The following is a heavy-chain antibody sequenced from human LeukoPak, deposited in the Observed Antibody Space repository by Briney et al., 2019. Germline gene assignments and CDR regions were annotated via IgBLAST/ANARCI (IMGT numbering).Heavy chain of an antibody. V-gene: IGHV1-69*04. CDR2: IIPILGIA. Sequence: ASVKVSCKASGGTFSSYAISWVRQAPGQGLEWMGRIIPILGIANYAQKFQGRVTITADKSTSTAYMELSSLRSEDTAVYYCASLLPLTGPSMDVWGQGTTVTVSS. J-gene: IGHJ6*02. CDR1: GGTFSSYA. CDR3: ASLLPLTGPSMDV. D-gene: IGHD3-9*01.